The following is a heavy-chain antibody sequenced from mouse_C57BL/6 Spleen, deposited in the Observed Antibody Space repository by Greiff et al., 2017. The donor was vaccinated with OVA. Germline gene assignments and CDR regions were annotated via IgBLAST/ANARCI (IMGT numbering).Heavy chain of an antibody. D-gene: IGHD2-4*01. V-gene: IGHV1-22*01. J-gene: IGHJ3*01. CDR3: AREEEDYDYDVGFFAY. CDR2: INPNNGGT. CDR1: GYTFTDYN. Sequence: VQLQQSGPELVKPGASVKMSCKASGYTFTDYNMHWVKQSPGKSLEWIGYINPNNGGTSYNQKFKGKATLTVNKSSSTAYMELRSLTSEDSAVYYCAREEEDYDYDVGFFAYWGQGTLVTVSA.